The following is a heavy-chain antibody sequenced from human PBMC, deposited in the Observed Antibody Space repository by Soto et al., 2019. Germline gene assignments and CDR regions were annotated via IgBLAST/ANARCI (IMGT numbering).Heavy chain of an antibody. V-gene: IGHV4-59*01. CDR3: ARAQDIVVVPAALDV. Sequence: SETLSLTCTVSGGSISSYYWSWIRQPPGKGLEWIGYIYYSGSTNYNPSLKSRVTISVDTSKNQFPLKLSSVTAADTAVYYCARAQDIVVVPAALDVWGQGTTVTVSS. CDR2: IYYSGST. CDR1: GGSISSYY. J-gene: IGHJ6*02. D-gene: IGHD2-2*01.